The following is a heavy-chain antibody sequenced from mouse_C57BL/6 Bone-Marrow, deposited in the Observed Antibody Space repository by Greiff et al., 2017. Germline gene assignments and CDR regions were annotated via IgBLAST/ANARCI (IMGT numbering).Heavy chain of an antibody. CDR2: IYPGDGDT. CDR3: ARTGRFAY. Sequence: QVQLQQSGPELVKPGASVKISCKASGYAFSSSWMNWVKQRPGKGLEWIGRIYPGDGDTNYNGKFKGKATLTADKSSSTAYMQLSSLTSEDSAVYFCARTGRFAYWGQGTLVTVSA. V-gene: IGHV1-82*01. J-gene: IGHJ3*01. CDR1: GYAFSSSW.